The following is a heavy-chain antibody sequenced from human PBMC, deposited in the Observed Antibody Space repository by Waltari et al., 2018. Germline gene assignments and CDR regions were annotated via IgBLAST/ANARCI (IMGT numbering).Heavy chain of an antibody. J-gene: IGHJ3*01. CDR3: AKRIVGGPFDV. CDR1: VGHFGTYA. CDR2: IIPIYGTP. V-gene: IGHV1-69*12. D-gene: IGHD1-26*01. Sequence: QVHLVQSGAEVRKPGSSVKVSCAASVGHFGTYAISWVRQAPGQGLEWMGGIIPIYGTPNYAQKFQGRVNVAADELTTTAYMELSSLRSDDTAVYYCAKRIVGGPFDVWGQGTMVTVSS.